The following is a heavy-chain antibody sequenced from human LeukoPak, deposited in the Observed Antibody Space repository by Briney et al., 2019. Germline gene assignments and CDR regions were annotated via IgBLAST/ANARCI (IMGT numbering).Heavy chain of an antibody. CDR1: GLTFSSYA. D-gene: IGHD2-2*01. Sequence: GGSLRLSCAASGLTFSSYAMSWVRQAPGKGLEWVSAISGSGGSTYYADSVKGRFTISRDNSKNTLYLQMNSLRAEDTAVYYCAKEIGYCSSTSCSYWGQGTLVTVSS. CDR3: AKEIGYCSSTSCSY. J-gene: IGHJ4*02. CDR2: ISGSGGST. V-gene: IGHV3-23*01.